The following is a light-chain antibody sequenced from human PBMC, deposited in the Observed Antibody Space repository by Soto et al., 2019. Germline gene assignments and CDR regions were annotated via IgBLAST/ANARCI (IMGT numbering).Light chain of an antibody. J-gene: IGKJ1*01. CDR1: QSVSSSY. CDR3: QQRSNWPPT. V-gene: IGKV3D-20*02. Sequence: EIVLTQSPGTLSLSPGERATLSCRASQSVSSSYLAWYQQKPGQAPRLLIYGASSRATGIPDRFSGSGSGTDFTLTISYLEPEDFAVFYCQQRSNWPPTFGQGTKVDIK. CDR2: GAS.